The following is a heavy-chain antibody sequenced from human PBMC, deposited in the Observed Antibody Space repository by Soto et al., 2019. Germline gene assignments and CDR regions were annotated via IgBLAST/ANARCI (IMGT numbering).Heavy chain of an antibody. J-gene: IGHJ6*03. CDR2: ISSSSSTI. CDR3: ASVGSDYYGSGSYYNPYYYYYMDV. V-gene: IGHV3-48*01. D-gene: IGHD3-10*01. CDR1: GFTFSSYS. Sequence: EVQLVESGGGLVQPGGSLRLSCAASGFTFSSYSMNWVRQAPGKGLEWVSYISSSSSTIYYADSVKGRFTISRDNAKNSLYLKMNSLRAEDTAVYYCASVGSDYYGSGSYYNPYYYYYMDVWGKGTTVTVSS.